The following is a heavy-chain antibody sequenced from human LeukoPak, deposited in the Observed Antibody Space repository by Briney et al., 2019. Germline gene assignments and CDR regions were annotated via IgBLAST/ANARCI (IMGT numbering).Heavy chain of an antibody. CDR3: ASSLSGYGATFDY. CDR1: GFTFGTYW. CDR2: IRQDGNEK. Sequence: GGSLRLSCAASGFTFGTYWMSWIRQTPGKGLEWVATIRQDGNEKHYVDSVEGRFTISRDNAKNSLYLQMNSLRAEDTAVYYCASSLSGYGATFDYWGQGTLVTVSS. D-gene: IGHD5-12*01. J-gene: IGHJ4*02. V-gene: IGHV3-7*01.